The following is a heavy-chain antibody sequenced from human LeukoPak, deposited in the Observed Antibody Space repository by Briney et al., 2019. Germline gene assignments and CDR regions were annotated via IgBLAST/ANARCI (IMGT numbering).Heavy chain of an antibody. Sequence: GSLRLSCAASGFTFDDYGMSWVRQVPGQGLEWVSAINWNGGSTRYRESVKGRFTISRDTAKNSVYLQMNSLSPEDTALYYCARHRSMGELPKFWGQGTLVSVSS. CDR2: INWNGGST. J-gene: IGHJ4*02. V-gene: IGHV3-20*04. CDR3: ARHRSMGELPKF. D-gene: IGHD1-26*01. CDR1: GFTFDDYG.